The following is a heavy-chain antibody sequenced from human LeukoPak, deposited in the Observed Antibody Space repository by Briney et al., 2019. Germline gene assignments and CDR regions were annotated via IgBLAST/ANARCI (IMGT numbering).Heavy chain of an antibody. CDR1: GFTLSSNW. Sequence: GGSLRLSCAASGFTLSSNWMHWVRQAPGKGLVWVSRINNDGSSTSYADSVKGRFTISKDNAKDTLFLQMNSLRAEDTAVYYCVKYSSGWNWGQGTLVTVSS. V-gene: IGHV3-74*01. CDR2: INNDGSST. J-gene: IGHJ4*02. CDR3: VKYSSGWN. D-gene: IGHD6-19*01.